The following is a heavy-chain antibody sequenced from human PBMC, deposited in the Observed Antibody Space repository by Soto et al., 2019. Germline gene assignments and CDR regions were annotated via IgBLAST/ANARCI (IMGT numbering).Heavy chain of an antibody. J-gene: IGHJ5*02. CDR1: RFTFSTYE. D-gene: IGHD3-10*01. CDR2: ISSGGSTV. V-gene: IGHV3-48*03. Sequence: SGGSLRLSCVASRFTFSTYEMHWVRQAPGKGLEWVSYISSGGSTVYYADSVKGRFTISRDNSKNTLYLQMNSLRAEDTAVYYCANGSRFDPWGQGTLVTVYS. CDR3: ANGSRFDP.